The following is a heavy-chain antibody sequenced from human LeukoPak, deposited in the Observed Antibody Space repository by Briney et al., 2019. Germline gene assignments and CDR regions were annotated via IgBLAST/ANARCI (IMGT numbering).Heavy chain of an antibody. D-gene: IGHD2-2*01. CDR1: GGSFSGYY. CDR3: ARHFSSTYFYFDY. J-gene: IGHJ4*02. CDR2: ICYSGST. Sequence: SETLSLTCAVYGGSFSGYYWSWIRQPPGKGLEWIGYICYSGSTNYNPSLKSRVTISVDTSKNQFSLKLSSVTAADTALYYCARHFSSTYFYFDYWGQGTLVTVSS. V-gene: IGHV4-59*08.